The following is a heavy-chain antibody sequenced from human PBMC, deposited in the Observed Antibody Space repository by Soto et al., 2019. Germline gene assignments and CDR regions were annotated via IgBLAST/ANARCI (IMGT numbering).Heavy chain of an antibody. CDR3: AADGLHYDFWSHFDY. J-gene: IGHJ4*02. CDR1: GFTFTSSA. D-gene: IGHD3-3*01. Sequence: GASVKVSCKASGFTFTSSAVQWVRQARGQRLEWIGWIVVGSGNANYAQKFQERVTITRDMSTSTAYMELSSLRSEDTAVYYCAADGLHYDFWSHFDYWGQGTLVTVSS. CDR2: IVVGSGNA. V-gene: IGHV1-58*01.